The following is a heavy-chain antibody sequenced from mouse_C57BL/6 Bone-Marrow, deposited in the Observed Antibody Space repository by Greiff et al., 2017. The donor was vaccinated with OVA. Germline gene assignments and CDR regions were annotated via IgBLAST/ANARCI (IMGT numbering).Heavy chain of an antibody. D-gene: IGHD2-3*01. J-gene: IGHJ2*01. CDR3: ASAGYYD. Sequence: SGPELVKPGASVKISCKASGYTFTDYYMNWVKQSHGKSLEWIGDINPNNGGTSYNQKFKGKATLTVDKSSSTAYMELRSLTSEDSAVYYCASAGYYDWGQGTTLTVSS. V-gene: IGHV1-26*01. CDR1: GYTFTDYY. CDR2: INPNNGGT.